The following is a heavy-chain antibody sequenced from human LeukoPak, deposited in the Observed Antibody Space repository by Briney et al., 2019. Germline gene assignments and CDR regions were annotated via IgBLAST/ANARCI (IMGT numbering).Heavy chain of an antibody. CDR1: GGSISSSSYY. CDR2: IYYSGST. D-gene: IGHD2-2*01. Sequence: SETLSLTCTVSGGSISSSSYYCGWLRQPPGKGLEWIVSIYYSGSTYYNPSPKSRVTISVDTSKNQFSLKLSSVTAADTAVYYCARQGGCSSTSCYSPLFDYWGQGTLVTVSS. CDR3: ARQGGCSSTSCYSPLFDY. V-gene: IGHV4-39*01. J-gene: IGHJ4*02.